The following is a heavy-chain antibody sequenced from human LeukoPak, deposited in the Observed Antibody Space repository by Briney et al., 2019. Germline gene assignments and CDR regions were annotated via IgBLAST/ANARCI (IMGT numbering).Heavy chain of an antibody. J-gene: IGHJ6*02. Sequence: PSETLSLTCAVYGGSFSGYHWSWIRQPPGKGLEWIGDINHGGSTNYNPSLKSRATLSVDTSKNQFSLKLSSVTAADTAVYYCARVSYQLRPIYYYYGMDVWGQGTTVTVSS. CDR1: GGSFSGYH. CDR3: ARVSYQLRPIYYYYGMDV. CDR2: INHGGST. D-gene: IGHD2-2*01. V-gene: IGHV4-34*01.